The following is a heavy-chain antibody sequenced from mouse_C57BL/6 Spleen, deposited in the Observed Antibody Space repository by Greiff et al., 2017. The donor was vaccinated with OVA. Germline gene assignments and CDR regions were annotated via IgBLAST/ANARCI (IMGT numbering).Heavy chain of an antibody. V-gene: IGHV1-18*01. CDR1: GYTFTDYN. CDR3: ARGAIYDYDGAMDY. Sequence: EVKLMESGPELVKPGASVKIPCKASGYTFTDYNMDWVKQSHGKSLEWIGDINPNNGGTIYNQKFKGKATLTVDKSSSTAYMELRSLTSEDTAVYYCARGAIYDYDGAMDYWGQGTSVTVSS. D-gene: IGHD2-4*01. CDR2: INPNNGGT. J-gene: IGHJ4*01.